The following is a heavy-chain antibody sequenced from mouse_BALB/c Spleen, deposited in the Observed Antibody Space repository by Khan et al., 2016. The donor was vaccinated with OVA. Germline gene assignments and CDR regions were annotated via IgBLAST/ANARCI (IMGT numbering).Heavy chain of an antibody. Sequence: VQLEESGAELAKPGASLKMSCTASGYSFITYWIHWVKQRPGQGLEWIGYIDPSTGYAEYNQKFTDKATLTADKSSSTAYMQLTSLTSEDSAVYYCARRVLNGIFVYWGQGTLVTVSA. CDR1: GYSFITYW. CDR3: ARRVLNGIFVY. V-gene: IGHV1-7*01. CDR2: IDPSTGYA. D-gene: IGHD1-3*01. J-gene: IGHJ3*01.